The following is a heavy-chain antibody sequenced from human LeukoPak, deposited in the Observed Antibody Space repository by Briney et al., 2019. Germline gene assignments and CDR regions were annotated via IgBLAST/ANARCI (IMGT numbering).Heavy chain of an antibody. CDR1: GGSISSSSYY. Sequence: SETLSLTCTVSGGSISSSSYYWGWIRQPPGKGLEWIGSIYYSGSTYYNPSLKSRVTISVDTSKNQFSLKLSSVTAADTAVYYCARLGGYHYGFANWFDPWGQGTLVTVSS. CDR3: ARLGGYHYGFANWFDP. J-gene: IGHJ5*02. D-gene: IGHD3-10*01. CDR2: IYYSGST. V-gene: IGHV4-39*01.